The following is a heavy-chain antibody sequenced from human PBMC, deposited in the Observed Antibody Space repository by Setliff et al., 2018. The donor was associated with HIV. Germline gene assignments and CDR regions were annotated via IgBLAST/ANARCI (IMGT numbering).Heavy chain of an antibody. CDR2: VYISGST. D-gene: IGHD4-17*01. CDR1: GDSITSGGYY. V-gene: IGHV4-61*02. CDR3: ARLRSYGDPKRFFDY. Sequence: SETLSLTCTVSGDSITSGGYYWSWIRQPAGKGLEWIGRVYISGSTFNNPSLKSRVTISVDTSKNQFSLKVTSVTAADTALYYCARLRSYGDPKRFFDYWGQGTLVTVSS. J-gene: IGHJ4*02.